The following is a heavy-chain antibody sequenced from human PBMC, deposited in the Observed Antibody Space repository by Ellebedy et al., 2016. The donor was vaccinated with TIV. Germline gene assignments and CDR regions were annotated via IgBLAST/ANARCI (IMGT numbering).Heavy chain of an antibody. D-gene: IGHD4-23*01. CDR1: GYTFTNFG. V-gene: IGHV1-18*01. CDR3: ARDSDYGGVTNHWYFNL. CDR2: VSPYNGNT. Sequence: ASVKVSCXASGYTFTNFGISWVRQAPGQGLEWMGWVSPYNGNTNYAQKFQARVTMTTDTSTSTAYMELRSLRSDDTALYFCARDSDYGGVTNHWYFNLWGRGTLATVSS. J-gene: IGHJ2*01.